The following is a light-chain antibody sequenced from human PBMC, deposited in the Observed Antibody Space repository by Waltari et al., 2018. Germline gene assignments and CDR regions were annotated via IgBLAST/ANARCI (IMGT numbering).Light chain of an antibody. Sequence: DVVMTQSPLSLPVALGQPASISCKSSQGLVSSGGNTILNWIQQRPGQSPRRLIYRVSNRDSGVPDRFSGSGSGTDFTLKISRVEAEDVGIYYCMQGTHWPWTFGQGTKVEFK. V-gene: IGKV2-30*01. CDR2: RVS. J-gene: IGKJ1*01. CDR1: QGLVSSGGNTI. CDR3: MQGTHWPWT.